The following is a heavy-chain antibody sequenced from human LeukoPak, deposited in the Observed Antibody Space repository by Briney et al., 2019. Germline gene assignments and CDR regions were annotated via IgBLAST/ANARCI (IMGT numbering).Heavy chain of an antibody. D-gene: IGHD3-10*01. Sequence: GESLKISCQASGYGFTSSWIGWARQMPGKGLEWMAIINPGDSDTRYSPSFQGQVTISADKSISTVYLQWGSLKASDTAMYYCARQPGAGWFDPWGQGTLVTVSS. CDR2: INPGDSDT. CDR3: ARQPGAGWFDP. CDR1: GYGFTSSW. V-gene: IGHV5-51*01. J-gene: IGHJ5*02.